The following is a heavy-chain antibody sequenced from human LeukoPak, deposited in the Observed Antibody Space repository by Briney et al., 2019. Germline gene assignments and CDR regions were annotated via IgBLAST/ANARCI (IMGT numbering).Heavy chain of an antibody. J-gene: IGHJ5*02. CDR2: INPSGGST. Sequence: ASVKVSCKASGYTFTSYYMHWVRQAPGQGLEWMGIINPSGGSTSYAQKFQGRVTMTRDMSTSTVYMELSSLRSEDTAVYYCARASSFIIPFSGWFDPWGQGTLVTVSS. CDR3: ARASSFIIPFSGWFDP. CDR1: GYTFTSYY. V-gene: IGHV1-46*01. D-gene: IGHD3-3*01.